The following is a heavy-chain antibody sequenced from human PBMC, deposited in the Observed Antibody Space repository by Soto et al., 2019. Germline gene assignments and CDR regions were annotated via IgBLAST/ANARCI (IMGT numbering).Heavy chain of an antibody. CDR1: GFTFSSYA. CDR3: AKDIRQAGSCLDY. D-gene: IGHD2-15*01. Sequence: EVQLLESGGGLVQPGGSLRLFCAASGFTFSSYAMSWVRQVPGKGLEWVSSISGSGASRYYADSVEGRFTISRDNSKNTMHLQMNSLRAEDTATYYCAKDIRQAGSCLDYWGQGILVTVSS. J-gene: IGHJ4*02. V-gene: IGHV3-23*01. CDR2: ISGSGASR.